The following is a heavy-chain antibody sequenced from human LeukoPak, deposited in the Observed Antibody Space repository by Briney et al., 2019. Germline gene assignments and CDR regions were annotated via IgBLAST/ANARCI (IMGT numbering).Heavy chain of an antibody. J-gene: IGHJ4*02. D-gene: IGHD3-16*01. CDR1: VFTFSSYW. CDR2: IKQDGSEE. V-gene: IGHV3-7*03. CDR3: ARAGGGVFDY. Sequence: VGSLRLSCVDSVFTFSSYWMSWVRQAPGKGLEWVANIKQDGSEEYYVDSVKGRFTISRDNAKNSLYLQMNSLRAEDTAVYYCARAGGGVFDYWGQGTLVTVSS.